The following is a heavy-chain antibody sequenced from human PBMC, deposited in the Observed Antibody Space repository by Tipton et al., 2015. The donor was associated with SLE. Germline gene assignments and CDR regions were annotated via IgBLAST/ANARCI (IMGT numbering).Heavy chain of an antibody. J-gene: IGHJ3*02. CDR1: GGSISSYY. V-gene: IGHV4-4*09. CDR2: IYTSGST. CDR3: ARTYGSGNAFDI. Sequence: TLFLTCTVSGGSISSYYWSWIRQPAGKGLEWIGYIYTSGSTNYNPSLKSRVTISLDTSKNQFSLKLSSVTAADTAVYYCARTYGSGNAFDIWGQGTMVTVSS. D-gene: IGHD3-10*01.